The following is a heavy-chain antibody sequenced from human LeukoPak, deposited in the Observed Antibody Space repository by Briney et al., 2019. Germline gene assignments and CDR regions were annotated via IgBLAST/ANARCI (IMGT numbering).Heavy chain of an antibody. CDR1: GSTFDDYA. D-gene: IGHD6-19*01. J-gene: IGHJ4*02. CDR3: AKDISRAVGSPDY. CDR2: ISWNRGSI. V-gene: IGHV3-9*01. Sequence: GGSLRLSCAASGSTFDDYAMHWVRQAPGKGLEWVSGISWNRGSIGYADSVKGRFTISRDNAKNSLYLQMNSLRAEDTALYYCAKDISRAVGSPDYWGQGTLVTVSS.